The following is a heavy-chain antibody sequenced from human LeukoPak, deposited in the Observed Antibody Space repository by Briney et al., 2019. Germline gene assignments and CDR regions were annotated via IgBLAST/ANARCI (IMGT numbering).Heavy chain of an antibody. CDR1: GFSISSGYF. Sequence: PSETLSLTXAVSGFSISSGYFWAWIRQSPGKGLEWIGYIYYNGNTDYNPSLKSRVTISVDTSKNQFSLKLTSVTAADTAVYYCARDRNYLFDYWGQGTLVTVSS. J-gene: IGHJ4*02. V-gene: IGHV4-61*01. CDR2: IYYNGNT. CDR3: ARDRNYLFDY. D-gene: IGHD5-24*01.